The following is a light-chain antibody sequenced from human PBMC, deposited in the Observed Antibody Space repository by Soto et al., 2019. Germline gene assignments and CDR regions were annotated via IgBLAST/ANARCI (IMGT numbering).Light chain of an antibody. Sequence: DIVMTQSPLSLYVSPGEPASISCRSSQSLLRNNGRNYLDWYVQKPGQSPQLLIYLGSTRASGVTDRFSGSGSGADFTLIISRVEAADVGVYFCMQAQQTPRTFGGGTKVEIK. V-gene: IGKV2-28*01. J-gene: IGKJ4*01. CDR1: QSLLRNNGRNY. CDR2: LGS. CDR3: MQAQQTPRT.